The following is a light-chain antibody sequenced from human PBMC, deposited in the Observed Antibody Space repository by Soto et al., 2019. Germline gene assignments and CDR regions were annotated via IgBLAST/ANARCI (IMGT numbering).Light chain of an antibody. J-gene: IGKJ1*01. V-gene: IGKV3-15*01. CDR1: QSVSSS. CDR2: DAS. CDR3: QQYYNWPRT. Sequence: EIVLTQSPATLSLSPGERVTLSCRASQSVSSSLAWYQQKPGQAPRLLIYDASTRATGIPARFSGSGSGAEFTLTISSLRSEDFAVYFCQQYYNWPRTFGQGTKVDIK.